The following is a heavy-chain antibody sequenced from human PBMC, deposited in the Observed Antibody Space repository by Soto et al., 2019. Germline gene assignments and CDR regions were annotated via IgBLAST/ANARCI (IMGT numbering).Heavy chain of an antibody. D-gene: IGHD1-1*01. CDR1: GFTFSDHG. CDR3: AKQFDLGGLEDY. J-gene: IGHJ4*02. Sequence: QVQLVESGGGVVRPGTSLRLSCAASGFTFSDHGMHWVRQAPGKGLEWVAVISHDGNSKYYGDSVKGRFTVSRDNSNNMAYLQMNSLRLEDTAMYYCAKQFDLGGLEDYWGQGTLVTVSS. CDR2: ISHDGNSK. V-gene: IGHV3-30*18.